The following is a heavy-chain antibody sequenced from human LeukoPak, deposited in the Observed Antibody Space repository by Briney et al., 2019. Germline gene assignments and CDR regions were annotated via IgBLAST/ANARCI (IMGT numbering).Heavy chain of an antibody. V-gene: IGHV4-31*03. D-gene: IGHD5-12*01. J-gene: IGHJ4*02. CDR2: IYYSGGT. CDR3: ARDEYSGSGTFDY. CDR1: GGSISSDGYY. Sequence: SETLSLTCNVSGGSISSDGYYWTWIRQLPGKGPEWIGHIYYSGGTSYNPSLKSRVTISVDTSKNQFSLKLSSVTAADTAVYYCARDEYSGSGTFDYWGQGTLVTVSS.